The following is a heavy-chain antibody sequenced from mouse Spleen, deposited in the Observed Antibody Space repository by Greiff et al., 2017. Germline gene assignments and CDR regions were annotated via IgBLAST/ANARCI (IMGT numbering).Heavy chain of an antibody. CDR1: GFSFNTYA. Sequence: EVKLVESGGGLVQPKGSLKLSCAASGFSFNTYAMNWVRQAPGKGLEWVARIRSKSNNYATYYADSVKDRFTISRDDSESMLYLQMNNLKTEDTAMYYCVRHEYGNYNAMDYWGQGTSVTVSS. CDR2: IRSKSNNYAT. CDR3: VRHEYGNYNAMDY. V-gene: IGHV10-1*01. J-gene: IGHJ4*01. D-gene: IGHD2-10*02.